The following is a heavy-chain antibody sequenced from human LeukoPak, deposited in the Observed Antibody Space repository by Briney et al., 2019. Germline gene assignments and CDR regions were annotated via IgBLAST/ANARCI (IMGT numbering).Heavy chain of an antibody. D-gene: IGHD3-10*01. CDR1: GGSIRTYY. CDR2: IYYSGST. J-gene: IGHJ6*03. V-gene: IGHV4-59*01. CDR3: ARVRNWDGSGNYYASGGYYYYMDV. Sequence: SETLSLTCSVSGGSIRTYYWSWIRQPPGKGLEWIGYIYYSGSTNYNPFLKSRVTISVDTSKNQFSLRLSSVTAADTAVYYCARVRNWDGSGNYYASGGYYYYMDVWGKGTTVTVSS.